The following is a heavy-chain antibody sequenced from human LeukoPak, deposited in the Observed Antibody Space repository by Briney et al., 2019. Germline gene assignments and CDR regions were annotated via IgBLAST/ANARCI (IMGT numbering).Heavy chain of an antibody. CDR3: ARETAVGTGGFDY. Sequence: PSETLSLTCTVSGGSISAYYWSWIRQPPGKGLEWIGYIYNSGSANYNPSLQSRVTILIDTSKKQFSLKVSSVTAADTAVYYCARETAVGTGGFDYWGQGPLVTVSS. CDR1: GGSISAYY. J-gene: IGHJ4*02. V-gene: IGHV4-59*01. D-gene: IGHD6-13*01. CDR2: IYNSGSA.